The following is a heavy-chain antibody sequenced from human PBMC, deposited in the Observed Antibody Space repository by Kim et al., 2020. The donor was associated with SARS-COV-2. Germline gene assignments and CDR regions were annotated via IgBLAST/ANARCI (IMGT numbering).Heavy chain of an antibody. J-gene: IGHJ6*02. CDR1: GFTFSDHY. V-gene: IGHV3-72*01. CDR2: TRNKANSYTT. Sequence: GGSLRLSCAASGFTFSDHYMDWVRQAPGKGLEWVGRTRNKANSYTTEYAASVKGRFTISRDDSKNSLYLQMNSLKTEDTAVYYCAREGYCSGGSCYYYYGMDVWGQGTTVTVSS. CDR3: AREGYCSGGSCYYYYGMDV. D-gene: IGHD2-15*01.